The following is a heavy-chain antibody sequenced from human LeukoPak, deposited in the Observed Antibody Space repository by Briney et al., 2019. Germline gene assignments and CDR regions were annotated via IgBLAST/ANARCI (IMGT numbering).Heavy chain of an antibody. J-gene: IGHJ4*02. CDR3: ASMWELLDY. D-gene: IGHD1-26*01. CDR1: GFTFSSYA. V-gene: IGHV3-30*04. CDR2: ISYDGSNK. Sequence: GRSLRLSCAASGFTFSSYAMHWVRQAPGKGLEWVAVISYDGSNKYYADSVKGRFTISRDNSKNTLYLQMNSLRAEDTAVYYCASMWELLDYWGQGTLVTVSS.